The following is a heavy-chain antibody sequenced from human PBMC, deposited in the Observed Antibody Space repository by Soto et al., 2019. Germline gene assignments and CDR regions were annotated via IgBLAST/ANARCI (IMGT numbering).Heavy chain of an antibody. J-gene: IGHJ6*03. CDR2: ISGSSGST. CDR3: AKSGSGWPYYYYYMDV. D-gene: IGHD6-19*01. V-gene: IGHV3-23*01. Sequence: GGSLRLSCAASGFTFSSYAMSWVRQAPGKGLEWVSAISGSSGSTHYADSVKGRFTISRDNSKNTLYLQMNSLRAEDTAVYYCAKSGSGWPYYYYYMDVWGKGTTVTVSS. CDR1: GFTFSSYA.